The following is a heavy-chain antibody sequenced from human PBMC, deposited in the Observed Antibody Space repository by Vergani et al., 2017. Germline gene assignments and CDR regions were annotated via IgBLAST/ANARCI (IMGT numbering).Heavy chain of an antibody. Sequence: QLQLPESGPGLVKPSETLSLTCAVYGGSFSGYYWSWIRQPPGKGLEWIGEINHSGSTNYNPSLKSRVTISVDTSKNQFSLKLSSVTAADTAVYYCARPDFWSGYSYGYWGQGTLVTVSS. CDR2: INHSGST. V-gene: IGHV4-34*01. CDR1: GGSFSGYY. D-gene: IGHD3-3*01. J-gene: IGHJ4*02. CDR3: ARPDFWSGYSYGY.